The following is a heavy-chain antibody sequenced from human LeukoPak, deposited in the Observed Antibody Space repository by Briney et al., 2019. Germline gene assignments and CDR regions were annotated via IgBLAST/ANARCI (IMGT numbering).Heavy chain of an antibody. CDR3: ARANSFPYYYGSGTHRGAFDI. Sequence: ASVKVSCKASGYTFTGYYMHWVRQAPGQGLEWMGWINPNSGGTNYAQKFQGRVTMTRDTSISTAYMELSRLRSDDTAVYYCARANSFPYYYGSGTHRGAFDIWGQGTMVTVSS. D-gene: IGHD3-10*01. V-gene: IGHV1-2*02. CDR2: INPNSGGT. J-gene: IGHJ3*02. CDR1: GYTFTGYY.